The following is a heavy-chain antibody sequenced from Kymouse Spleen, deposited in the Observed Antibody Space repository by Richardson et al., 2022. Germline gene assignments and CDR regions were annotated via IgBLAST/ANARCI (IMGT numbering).Heavy chain of an antibody. D-gene: IGHD1-7*01. CDR1: GFTFSSYD. Sequence: EVQLVESGGGLVQPGGSLRLSCAASGFTFSSYDMHWVRQATGKGLEWVSAIGTAGDTYYPGSVKGRFTISRENAKNSLYLQMNSLRAGDTAVYYCARDPGP*LELRWGYFDLWGRGTLVTVSS. J-gene: IGHJ2*01. CDR2: IGTAGDT. V-gene: IGHV3-13*01. CDR3: ARDPGP*LELRWGYFDL.